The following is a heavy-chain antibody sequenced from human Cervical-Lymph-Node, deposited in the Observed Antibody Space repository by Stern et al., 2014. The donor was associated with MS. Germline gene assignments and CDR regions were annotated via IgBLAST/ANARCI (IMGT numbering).Heavy chain of an antibody. CDR1: GGTFNVYA. J-gene: IGHJ6*02. D-gene: IGHD2-15*01. CDR3: ARDGRHRDNYGLDV. Sequence: VQLVESGAEVKKPGSSVKVSCQASGGTFNVYAINWLRQAPGQGLEWMGGIIPIFGTANYAQKFQGRVTITADESTRTSSMQLSSLRSNDTAVYYCARDGRHRDNYGLDVGGQGTTVIVSS. CDR2: IIPIFGTA. V-gene: IGHV1-69*01.